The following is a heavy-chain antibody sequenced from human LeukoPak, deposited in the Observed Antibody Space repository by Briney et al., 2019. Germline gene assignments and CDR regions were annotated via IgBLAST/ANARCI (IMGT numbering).Heavy chain of an antibody. V-gene: IGHV3-15*07. CDR3: ATDFYDST. J-gene: IGHJ5*02. CDR2: IRSNSDGGTI. Sequence: GGSLRLSCATSGFTFSNAWMNWVRQAPGKGLEWVGRIRSNSDGGTIDYAAPVKGRFTLSRDDSKTTLYLQMNSLQTEDTAVYYCATDFYDSTWGQGTLVAVSS. D-gene: IGHD3-22*01. CDR1: GFTFSNAW.